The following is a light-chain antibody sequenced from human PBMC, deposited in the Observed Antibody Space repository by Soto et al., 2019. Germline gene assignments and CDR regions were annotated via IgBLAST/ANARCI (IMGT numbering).Light chain of an antibody. CDR3: LLYYGGAQPVV. CDR1: TGAVTSGHY. Sequence: QAVVTQEPSLTVSPGGTVTLTCASSTGAVTSGHYPNWFQQKPGQAPRALIYSTNKKHSWTPARVSGSLLGGKAALTLSGVQLEDEAEYYCLLYYGGAQPVVFGGGTKLTVL. J-gene: IGLJ2*01. CDR2: STN. V-gene: IGLV7-43*01.